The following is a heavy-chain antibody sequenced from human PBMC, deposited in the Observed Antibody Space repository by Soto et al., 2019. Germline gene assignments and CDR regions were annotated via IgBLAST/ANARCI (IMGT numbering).Heavy chain of an antibody. CDR2: IYYSGST. D-gene: IGHD6-6*01. V-gene: IGHV4-39*01. J-gene: IGHJ5*02. CDR3: SRMYSSSSAWFDP. CDR1: GGSISSSSYY. Sequence: QLQLQESGPGLVKPSETLSLTCTVSGGSISSSSYYWGWIRQPPGKGLEWIGSIYYSGSTYYNPSLKSRVTISVDTSKNQFSLKLSSVTAADTAVYYCSRMYSSSSAWFDPWGQGTLVTVSS.